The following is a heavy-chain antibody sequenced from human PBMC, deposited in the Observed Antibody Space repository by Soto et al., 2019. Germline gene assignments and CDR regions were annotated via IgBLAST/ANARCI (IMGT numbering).Heavy chain of an antibody. J-gene: IGHJ5*02. Sequence: EVQLVESGGGLVQPGGSLRLSCAASGFTFSSYSMNWVRQAPGKGLEWVSYISSSSSTIYYADSVKGRFTISRANAKNSLYLQLNRLRDEDTAVYDCARESGGLNWLDPWGQRTLVTVS. CDR1: GFTFSSYS. CDR3: ARESGGLNWLDP. V-gene: IGHV3-48*02. D-gene: IGHD1-26*01. CDR2: ISSSSSTI.